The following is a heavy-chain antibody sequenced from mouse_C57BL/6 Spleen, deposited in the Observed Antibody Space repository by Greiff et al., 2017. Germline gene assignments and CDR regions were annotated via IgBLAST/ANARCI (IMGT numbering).Heavy chain of an antibody. CDR2: IDPSDSYT. V-gene: IGHV1-69*01. Sequence: QVQLQQPGAELVMPGASVKLSCKASGYTFTSYWMHWVKQRPGQGLEWIGEIDPSDSYTNYNQKFKGKSTLTGDKSSSTAYMQLSSLTSEDSAVYYCARGLLRRWYFDVWGTGTTVTVAS. J-gene: IGHJ1*03. CDR3: ARGLLRRWYFDV. CDR1: GYTFTSYW. D-gene: IGHD1-1*01.